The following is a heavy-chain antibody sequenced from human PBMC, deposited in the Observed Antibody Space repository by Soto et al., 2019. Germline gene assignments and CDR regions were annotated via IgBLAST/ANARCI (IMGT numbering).Heavy chain of an antibody. CDR3: ARSRGLRYFDWLSIDAFDI. Sequence: ASVKVSCKASGYTFTSYGISWVRQAPGQGQEWMGWISAYNGNTNYAQKLQGRVTMTTDTSTSTAYMELRSLRSDDTAVYYCARSRGLRYFDWLSIDAFDIWGQGTMVTVSS. V-gene: IGHV1-18*01. CDR2: ISAYNGNT. J-gene: IGHJ3*02. CDR1: GYTFTSYG. D-gene: IGHD3-9*01.